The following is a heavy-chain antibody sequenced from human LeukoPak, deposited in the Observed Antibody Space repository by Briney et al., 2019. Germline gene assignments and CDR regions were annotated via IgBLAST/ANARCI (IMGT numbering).Heavy chain of an antibody. CDR1: RYTFTSYG. D-gene: IGHD3-22*01. V-gene: IGHV1-18*01. CDR2: ISAYNGHT. CDR3: ARRIPPRRNSDSSGYYSYYFDD. J-gene: IGHJ4*02. Sequence: ASVKDSCQASRYTFTSYGISWVRQAPGQGLEWMGWISAYNGHTKSGQKVRGRETMTTDTYTKAGSMALRKLTCGETDVCDFARRIPPRRNSDSSGYYSYYFDDWGQGTLVTVSS.